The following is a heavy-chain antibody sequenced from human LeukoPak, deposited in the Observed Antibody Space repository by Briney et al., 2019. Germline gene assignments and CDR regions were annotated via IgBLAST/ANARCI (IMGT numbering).Heavy chain of an antibody. CDR2: IRYDGSNK. Sequence: GGSLRLSCAASGFTFSSYAMSWVRQAPGKGLEWVAFIRYDGSNKYYADSVKGRFTISRDNSKNTLYLQMNSLRAEDTAVYYCAKLSPPIAAAGTRYFDYWGQGTLVTVSS. V-gene: IGHV3-30*02. D-gene: IGHD6-13*01. CDR1: GFTFSSYA. CDR3: AKLSPPIAAAGTRYFDY. J-gene: IGHJ4*02.